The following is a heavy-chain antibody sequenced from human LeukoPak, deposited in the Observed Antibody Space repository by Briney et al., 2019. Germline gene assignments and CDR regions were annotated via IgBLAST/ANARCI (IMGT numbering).Heavy chain of an antibody. Sequence: SQTLSLTCTVSGGSISSGGYYWSWIRQPPGKGLEWIGYICHSGSTYYNPSLKSRLTISVDRSKNQFSLKLSSVTAADTAVYYCARSQVSSRYFDYWGQGTLVTVSS. V-gene: IGHV4-30-2*01. CDR2: ICHSGST. D-gene: IGHD6-6*01. CDR3: ARSQVSSRYFDY. J-gene: IGHJ4*02. CDR1: GGSISSGGYY.